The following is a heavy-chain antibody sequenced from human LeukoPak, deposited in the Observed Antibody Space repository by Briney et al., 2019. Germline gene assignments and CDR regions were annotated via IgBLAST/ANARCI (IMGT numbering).Heavy chain of an antibody. V-gene: IGHV3-23*01. CDR3: AKANYYDSSGYYLLDY. CDR2: ISGSGGST. J-gene: IGHJ4*02. Sequence: GGSLRLSCAASGFTFSSYAMRWVRQAPGKGLEWVSAISGSGGSTYYADSVKGRFTISRDNSKNTLYLQMNSLRAEDTAVYYCAKANYYDSSGYYLLDYWGQGTLVTVSS. CDR1: GFTFSSYA. D-gene: IGHD3-22*01.